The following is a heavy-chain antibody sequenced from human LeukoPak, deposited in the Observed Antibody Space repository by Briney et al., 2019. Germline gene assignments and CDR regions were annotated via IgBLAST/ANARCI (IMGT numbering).Heavy chain of an antibody. CDR3: VRIPNSANFPNWFDP. CDR1: GCTFSSST. V-gene: IGHV3-21*01. D-gene: IGHD4/OR15-4a*01. Sequence: GGSLRLSCVPPGCTFSSSTMNWVRRAPGKGLEWVSSISSSSDYVYYADSVKGRFTISRDNAKNSLYLQMNSLRAEDTAVYYCVRIPNSANFPNWFDPWGQGTLVTVS. J-gene: IGHJ5*02. CDR2: ISSSSDYV.